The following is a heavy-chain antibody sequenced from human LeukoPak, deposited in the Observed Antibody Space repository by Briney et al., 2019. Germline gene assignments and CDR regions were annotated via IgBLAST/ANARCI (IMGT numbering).Heavy chain of an antibody. CDR3: AKLMMSNSSPRGLKNDY. CDR1: GGSFGGYY. V-gene: IGHV4-34*01. Sequence: SETLSLTCAVYGGSFGGYYWSWIRQPPGKGLEWIGEINHSGSTNYNPSLKSRVTISVDTSKNQFSLKLSSVTAADTAVYYCAKLMMSNSSPRGLKNDYWGQGTLVTVSS. D-gene: IGHD6-13*01. CDR2: INHSGST. J-gene: IGHJ4*02.